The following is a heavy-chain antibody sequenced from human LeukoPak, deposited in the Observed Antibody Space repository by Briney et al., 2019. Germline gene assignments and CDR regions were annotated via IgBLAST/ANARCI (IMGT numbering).Heavy chain of an antibody. D-gene: IGHD3-22*01. CDR1: GFTFSSYW. Sequence: PGGSLRLSCEISGFTFSSYWMHWVRQAPGKGLVWVSRINSDGSSTSYADSVKGRFTISRDNAKNTLYLQMNSLRAEDTAVYYCTRGRYDSSGYPYFDYWGQGTLVTVSS. CDR3: TRGRYDSSGYPYFDY. J-gene: IGHJ4*02. CDR2: INSDGSST. V-gene: IGHV3-74*01.